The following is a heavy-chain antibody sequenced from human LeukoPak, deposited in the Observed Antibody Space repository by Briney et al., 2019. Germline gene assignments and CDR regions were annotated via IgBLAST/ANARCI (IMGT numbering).Heavy chain of an antibody. CDR2: ISDSSGGT. CDR1: GFTFSSYA. V-gene: IGHV3-23*01. J-gene: IGHJ4*02. CDR3: AKRGRYYFDQ. Sequence: QAGGSLRLSCAASGFTFSSYAMSWVRQAPGKGLEWVSAISDSSGGTYYADSLKGRFTISRDTSKNTLYLQMNSLRAEDTAVYYCAKRGRYYFDQWGQGTLVTVSS.